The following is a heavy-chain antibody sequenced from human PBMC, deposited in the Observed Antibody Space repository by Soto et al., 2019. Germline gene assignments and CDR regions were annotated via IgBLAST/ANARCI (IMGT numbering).Heavy chain of an antibody. CDR3: VFPSSGKYFFDY. J-gene: IGHJ4*02. CDR2: ISGSGGST. D-gene: IGHD3-22*01. CDR1: GFTFSSYA. Sequence: EVQLLESGGGLVQPGGSLRLSCAASGFTFSSYAMSWVRQAPGKGLEWVSAISGSGGSTYYGDSVKGRFTISRDNSKNTLYLQMNSLRAEDTAVYYCVFPSSGKYFFDYWGQGALVTVSS. V-gene: IGHV3-23*01.